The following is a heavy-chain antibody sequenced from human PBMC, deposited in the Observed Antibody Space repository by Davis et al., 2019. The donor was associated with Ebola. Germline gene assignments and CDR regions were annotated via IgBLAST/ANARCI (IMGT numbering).Heavy chain of an antibody. CDR1: GFTFSSYA. Sequence: GGSLRLSCAASGFTFSSYAMSWVRQAPGKGLEWVSSISSSSSYIYYADSVKGRFTISRDNAKNSLYLQMNSLRAEDTAVYYCTTDTYYDFWSGSSVDYWGQGTLVTVSS. D-gene: IGHD3-3*01. CDR2: ISSSSSYI. J-gene: IGHJ4*02. V-gene: IGHV3-21*03. CDR3: TTDTYYDFWSGSSVDY.